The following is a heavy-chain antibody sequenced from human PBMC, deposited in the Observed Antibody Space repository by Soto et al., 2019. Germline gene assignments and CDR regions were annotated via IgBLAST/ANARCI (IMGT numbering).Heavy chain of an antibody. D-gene: IGHD3-10*01. CDR3: VRELVVRGVPKWFDP. CDR2: INCGNGNA. J-gene: IGHJ5*02. CDR1: GYSFTSYA. V-gene: IGHV1-3*01. Sequence: QVQLVQSGAEVKNPGASVKVSCKASGYSFTSYAIHWVRQAPGQRLEWMGWINCGNGNAKYSQKFQGKVTTYRDTSATTVYLELSDLRTEDTALYYRVRELVVRGVPKWFDPWGQGTLVTVSS.